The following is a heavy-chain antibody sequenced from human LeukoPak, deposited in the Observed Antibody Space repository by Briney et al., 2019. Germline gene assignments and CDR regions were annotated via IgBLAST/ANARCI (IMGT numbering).Heavy chain of an antibody. Sequence: GESLKISCKGSGYSFTNHWIGWVRQMPGKGLEWMGIIYPGDSDTRYSPSFQGQVTISADKSISTAYLQWSSLKASDTAMYYCARGDTEVAATADYWGQGTLVTVSS. D-gene: IGHD6-19*01. V-gene: IGHV5-51*01. CDR3: ARGDTEVAATADY. CDR2: IYPGDSDT. J-gene: IGHJ4*02. CDR1: GYSFTNHW.